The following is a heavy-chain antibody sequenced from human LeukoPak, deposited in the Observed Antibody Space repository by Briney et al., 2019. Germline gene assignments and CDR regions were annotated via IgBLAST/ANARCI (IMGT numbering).Heavy chain of an antibody. CDR3: ARAHERFGVSWFDP. CDR2: IYTSGST. Sequence: PSETLSLTCTVSSGSISSGNYYWGWLRQPAGKGLQWIGRIYTSGSTNYNPSLKSRVTMSVDTSKNQFPLKVSSVTAADTAVYYCARAHERFGVSWFDPWGQGTLVSVSS. D-gene: IGHD3-10*01. CDR1: SGSISSGNYY. V-gene: IGHV4-61*02. J-gene: IGHJ5*02.